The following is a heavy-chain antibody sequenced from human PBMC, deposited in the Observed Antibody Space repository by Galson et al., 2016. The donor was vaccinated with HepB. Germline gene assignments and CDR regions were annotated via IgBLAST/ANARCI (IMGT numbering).Heavy chain of an antibody. Sequence: SLRLSCAASGFSFNDFWMHWVRQAPGKGLVWVARINSDGSDSMYADSVKGRFTISRDNAKNTLYLQMNSLRVEDTAVYYCAREGFLAWFRRYDYYSSGMDVWGQGTTVTVSS. CDR1: GFSFNDFW. CDR2: INSDGSDS. CDR3: AREGFLAWFRRYDYYSSGMDV. D-gene: IGHD3-3*01. V-gene: IGHV3-74*03. J-gene: IGHJ6*02.